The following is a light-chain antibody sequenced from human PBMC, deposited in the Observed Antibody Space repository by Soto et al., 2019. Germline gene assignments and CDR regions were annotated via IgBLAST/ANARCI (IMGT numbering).Light chain of an antibody. CDR3: QKFSAVPT. Sequence: DIQMTQSPSSLSASVGDRVTITWRASQAIYNYLAWYQQKPGKVPTLLISAASTLQSGVPSRFSGSGSGTDFTLTISSLQPEDVATYYCQKFSAVPTFGGGTKVEI. CDR1: QAIYNY. J-gene: IGKJ4*01. CDR2: AAS. V-gene: IGKV1-27*01.